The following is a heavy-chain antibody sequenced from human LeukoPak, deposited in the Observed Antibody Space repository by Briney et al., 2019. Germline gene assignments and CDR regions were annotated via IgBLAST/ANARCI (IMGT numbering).Heavy chain of an antibody. CDR1: GFTFSSYG. Sequence: QPGGSLRLSCAASGFTFSSYGMHWVRQAPGKGLEWVAFIRYDGSNKYYADSVKGRFTISRDNSKNTLYLQMNSLRAEDTAVYYCAKVFGVVFAEYFQHWGQGTLVTVSS. CDR3: AKVFGVVFAEYFQH. D-gene: IGHD3-3*01. J-gene: IGHJ1*01. CDR2: IRYDGSNK. V-gene: IGHV3-30*02.